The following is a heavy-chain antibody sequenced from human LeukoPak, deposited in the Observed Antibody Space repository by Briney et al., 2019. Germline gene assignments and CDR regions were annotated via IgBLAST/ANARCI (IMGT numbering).Heavy chain of an antibody. J-gene: IGHJ3*02. CDR3: ATVKTWELPEGGAFDI. V-gene: IGHV1-24*01. D-gene: IGHD1-26*01. CDR1: GYTLTELS. CDR2: FDPEDGET. Sequence: ASVKVSCKVSGYTLTELSMHWVRQAPGKGLEWMGGFDPEDGETVYAQKFQGRATMTEDTSTDTAYMELSSLRSEDTAVYYCATVKTWELPEGGAFDIWGQGTMVTVSS.